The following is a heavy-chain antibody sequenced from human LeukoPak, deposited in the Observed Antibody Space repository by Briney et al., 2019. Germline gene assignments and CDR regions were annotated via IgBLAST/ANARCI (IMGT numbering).Heavy chain of an antibody. CDR3: ARDGRSIAAAGRSWFDP. Sequence: SETLSLTCTVSGGSISSTTYYWAWIRQPPGKGLEWIGSIYKTGSTNYSPSLKSRVTISVDTSKNQFSLKLSSVTAADTAVYYCARDGRSIAAAGRSWFDPWGQGTLVTVSS. J-gene: IGHJ5*02. V-gene: IGHV4-39*07. CDR1: GGSISSTTYY. D-gene: IGHD6-13*01. CDR2: IYKTGST.